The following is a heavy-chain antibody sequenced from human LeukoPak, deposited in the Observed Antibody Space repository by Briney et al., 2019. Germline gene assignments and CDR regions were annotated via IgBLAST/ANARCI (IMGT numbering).Heavy chain of an antibody. CDR2: IIPILGIA. J-gene: IGHJ4*02. Sequence: GSSVKVPCKASGGTFSSYAISWVRQAPGQGLEWMGRIIPILGIANYAQKFQGRVTITADKPTSTAYMELSSLRSEDTAVYYCASHMTTVTTYGYWGQGTLVTVSS. CDR1: GGTFSSYA. D-gene: IGHD4-17*01. CDR3: ASHMTTVTTYGY. V-gene: IGHV1-69*04.